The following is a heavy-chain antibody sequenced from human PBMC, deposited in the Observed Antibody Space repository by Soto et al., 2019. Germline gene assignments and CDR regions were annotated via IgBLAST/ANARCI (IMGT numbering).Heavy chain of an antibody. V-gene: IGHV3-30*18. CDR2: ISYDGSNK. CDR1: GCTFSSYG. Sequence: VGSLRHSCAASGCTFSSYGMHWVRQATGKGLEWVAVISYDGSNKYYADSVKGRFTISRDNSKNTLYLQMNSLRAEDTAVYYCAKDRLAARPYYYYGMDVWGQGTTVTVSS. J-gene: IGHJ6*02. CDR3: AKDRLAARPYYYYGMDV. D-gene: IGHD6-6*01.